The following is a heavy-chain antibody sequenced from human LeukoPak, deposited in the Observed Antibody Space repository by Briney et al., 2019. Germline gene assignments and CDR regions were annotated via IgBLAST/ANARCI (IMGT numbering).Heavy chain of an antibody. CDR1: GGSISSSSYY. V-gene: IGHV4-39*07. CDR3: ARDQDSGSSPEGLDY. CDR2: IYYSGST. J-gene: IGHJ4*02. Sequence: SETLSLTCTVSGGSISSSSYYWGWIRQPPGKGLEWIGSIYYSGSTYYNPSLKSRVTISVDTSKNQFSLKLSSVTAADTAVYYCARDQDSGSSPEGLDYWGQGTLVTVSS. D-gene: IGHD1-26*01.